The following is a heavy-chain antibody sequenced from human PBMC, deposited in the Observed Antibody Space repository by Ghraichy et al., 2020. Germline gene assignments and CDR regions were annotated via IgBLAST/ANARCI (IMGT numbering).Heavy chain of an antibody. V-gene: IGHV4-34*01. Sequence: SETLSLTCAVYGGSFSGYYWSWIRQPPGKGLEWIGEINHSGSTNYNPSLKSRVTISVDTSKNQFSLKLSSVTAADTAVYYCARGPTTRFRIAAAGTLSNWGQGTLVTVSS. CDR1: GGSFSGYY. J-gene: IGHJ4*02. CDR3: ARGPTTRFRIAAAGTLSN. CDR2: INHSGST. D-gene: IGHD6-13*01.